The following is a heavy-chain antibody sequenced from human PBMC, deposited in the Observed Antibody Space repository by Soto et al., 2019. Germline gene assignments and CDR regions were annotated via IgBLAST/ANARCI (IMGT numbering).Heavy chain of an antibody. CDR1: GGSISSSSYY. CDR3: ARLGEATVNYYGSGSYGY. V-gene: IGHV4-39*01. Sequence: QLQLQESGPGLVKPSETLSLTCTVSGGSISSSSYYWGWIRQPPGKGLEWIGSIYYSGSTYYNPSLKSRVTISVDTSKNQFSLKLSSVTAADTAVYYCARLGEATVNYYGSGSYGYWGQGTLVTVSS. J-gene: IGHJ4*02. D-gene: IGHD3-10*01. CDR2: IYYSGST.